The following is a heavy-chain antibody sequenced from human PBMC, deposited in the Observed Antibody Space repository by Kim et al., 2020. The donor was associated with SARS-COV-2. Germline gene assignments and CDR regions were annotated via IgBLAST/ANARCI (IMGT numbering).Heavy chain of an antibody. Sequence: SETLSLTCAVSGGSISSSNWWSWVRQPPGKGLEWIGEIYHSGSTNYNPSLKSRVTISVDKSKNQFSLKLSSVTAADTAVYYCARVGGMVQGVIQEGMDYWGQGTLVTVSS. CDR2: IYHSGST. CDR3: ARVGGMVQGVIQEGMDY. CDR1: GGSISSSNW. D-gene: IGHD3-10*01. V-gene: IGHV4-4*02. J-gene: IGHJ4*02.